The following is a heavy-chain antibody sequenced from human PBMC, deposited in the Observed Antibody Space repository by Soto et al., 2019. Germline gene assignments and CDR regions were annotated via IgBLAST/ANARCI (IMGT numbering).Heavy chain of an antibody. D-gene: IGHD3-10*01. V-gene: IGHV3-74*01. CDR3: TRDIGGWGAY. CDR1: GFTFSNFW. J-gene: IGHJ4*02. Sequence: EVQLVESGGGLVQPGGSLRLSCAASGFTFSNFWMHWVRQVPGKGLMWVSRINEDGRILNYADSVKGRFTISRDNARDTLYLEMNSVSAEDTVIYYCTRDIGGWGAYWGQGALVTVSS. CDR2: INEDGRIL.